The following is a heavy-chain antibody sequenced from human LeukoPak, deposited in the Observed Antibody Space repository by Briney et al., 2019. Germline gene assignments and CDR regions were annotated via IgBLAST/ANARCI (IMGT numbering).Heavy chain of an antibody. V-gene: IGHV4-34*01. J-gene: IGHJ3*02. CDR1: GGSFSGYY. Sequence: PSETLSLTCAVYGGSFSGYYWSWIRRPPGKGLEWIGEINHSGSTNYNPSLKSRVTISVDTSKNQFSLKLSSVTAADTAVYYCARGLIPHAFDIWGQGTMVTVSS. CDR2: INHSGST. D-gene: IGHD2-21*01. CDR3: ARGLIPHAFDI.